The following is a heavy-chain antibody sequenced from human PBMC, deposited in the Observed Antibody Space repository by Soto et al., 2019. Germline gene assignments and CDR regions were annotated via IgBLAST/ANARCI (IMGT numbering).Heavy chain of an antibody. Sequence: SVKVSCNASGCNFRNSAVQWVRQARGQRLEWIGYIIIAGGGTKYAQNLQGRITITRDMSTSTAYMELSSLRSEDTAIYYCAAELYSGGRCCSFDICRQLTVVTVSS. CDR1: GCNFRNSA. D-gene: IGHD2-15*01. J-gene: IGHJ3*02. V-gene: IGHV1-58*01. CDR2: IIIAGGGT. CDR3: AAELYSGGRCCSFDI.